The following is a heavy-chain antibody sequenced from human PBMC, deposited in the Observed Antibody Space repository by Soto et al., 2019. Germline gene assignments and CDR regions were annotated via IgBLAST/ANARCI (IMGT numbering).Heavy chain of an antibody. J-gene: IGHJ6*02. CDR1: GYFFTSYW. V-gene: IGHV5-51*01. CDR2: IYPSDSDT. CDR3: ARHRAAPTNYYVSSGYSQNGMDV. D-gene: IGHD3-22*01. Sequence: GESLKISCKGSGYFFTSYWIAWVRQMPGKCLEWMGIIYPSDSDTRYSPSFQGQVTISADTSINTAYLQWSSLKASDAAMYYCARHRAAPTNYYVSSGYSQNGMDVWGQGTTVTVS.